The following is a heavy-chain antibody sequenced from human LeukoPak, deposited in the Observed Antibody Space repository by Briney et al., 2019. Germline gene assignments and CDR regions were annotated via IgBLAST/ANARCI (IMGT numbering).Heavy chain of an antibody. D-gene: IGHD3-10*02. CDR3: AELGITMIGGV. CDR2: ISSSGTTI. V-gene: IGHV3-48*03. J-gene: IGHJ6*04. Sequence: GGSLRLSCAASGFTFSSYAMSWVRQAPGKGLEWVSYISSSGTTIYYADSVKGRFTISRDNAKNSLYLQMNSLRAEDTAVYYCAELGITMIGGVWGKGTTVTISS. CDR1: GFTFSSYA.